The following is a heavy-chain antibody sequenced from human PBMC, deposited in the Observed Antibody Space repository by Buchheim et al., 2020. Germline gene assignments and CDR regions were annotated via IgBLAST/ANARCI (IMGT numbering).Heavy chain of an antibody. D-gene: IGHD6-19*01. Sequence: QVQLVESGGGLVKPGGSLRLSCASSGFTFSDYYMNWIRQAPGKGLEWVSYISSRGTFTTYADSVKGRFTISRDNAKKSLQMNSLRVEDTAVYYCARDRGSGRGYFDLWGRGTL. V-gene: IGHV3-11*06. J-gene: IGHJ2*01. CDR2: ISSRGTFT. CDR1: GFTFSDYY. CDR3: ARDRGSGRGYFDL.